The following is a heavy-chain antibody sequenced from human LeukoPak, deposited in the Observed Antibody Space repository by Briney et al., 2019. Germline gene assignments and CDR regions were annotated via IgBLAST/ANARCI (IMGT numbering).Heavy chain of an antibody. CDR2: ISESGDVT. D-gene: IGHD4-17*01. Sequence: GGSLRLSCVVSGFTFSNYPMSWVRQAPGKGLGWGPVISESGDVTHYAASMKGRSTTPKDNTKTTLSLHMNSLRAEDTAIYYCARDSSHYVGSSDYWGQGTQVTVSS. CDR3: ARDSSHYVGSSDY. V-gene: IGHV3-23*01. CDR1: GFTFSNYP. J-gene: IGHJ4*02.